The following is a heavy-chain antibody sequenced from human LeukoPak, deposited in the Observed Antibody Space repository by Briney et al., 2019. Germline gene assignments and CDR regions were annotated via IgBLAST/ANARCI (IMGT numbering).Heavy chain of an antibody. CDR2: IYYSGST. J-gene: IGHJ3*02. V-gene: IGHV4-59*01. D-gene: IGHD3-9*01. CDR3: ARRVLRYFEDAFDI. CDR1: GGSINNYY. Sequence: SETLSLTCTVSGGSINNYYWSWIRQPPGKGLEWIGYIYYSGSTNYNPPLKSRITISVDTSKNQFSLKLSSVTAADTAVYYCARRVLRYFEDAFDIWGQGTMVTVSS.